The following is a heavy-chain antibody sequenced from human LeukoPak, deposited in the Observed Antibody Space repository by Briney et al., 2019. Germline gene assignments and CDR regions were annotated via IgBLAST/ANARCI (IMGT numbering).Heavy chain of an antibody. CDR3: ARGREGYSYDDAFDI. CDR1: GGTFSSYA. CDR2: IIPIFGTA. Sequence: ASVKVSCKASGGTFSSYAISWVRQAPGQGLEWMGGIIPIFGTASYAQKFQGRVTITADESTSTAYMELSSLRSEDTAVYYCARGREGYSYDDAFDIWGQGTMVTVSS. V-gene: IGHV1-69*13. J-gene: IGHJ3*02. D-gene: IGHD5-18*01.